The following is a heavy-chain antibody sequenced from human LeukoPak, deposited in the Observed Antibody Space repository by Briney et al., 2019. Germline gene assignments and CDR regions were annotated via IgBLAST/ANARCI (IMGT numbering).Heavy chain of an antibody. CDR3: AREGDDLYYFDY. CDR1: GFTFSSYA. D-gene: IGHD2-21*02. Sequence: PGGSLRLSCAASGFTFSSYAMHWVRQAPGKGLEWVAVISYDGSNKYYADSVKGRFTISRDNSKNTLYLRMNSLRAEDTAVYYCAREGDDLYYFDYWGQGTLVTVSS. J-gene: IGHJ4*02. V-gene: IGHV3-30-3*01. CDR2: ISYDGSNK.